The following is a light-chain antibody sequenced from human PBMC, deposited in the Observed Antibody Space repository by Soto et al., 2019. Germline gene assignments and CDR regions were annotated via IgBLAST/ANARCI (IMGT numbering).Light chain of an antibody. CDR1: RPMSSF. J-gene: IGKJ4*01. CDR3: QQTYAAPLT. V-gene: IGKV1-39*01. CDR2: AAP. Sequence: DIRMTKAQSSMPLFMEDPATITAHQGRPMSSFFNWYHQKPGKAPTLLFSAAPTLQSGVPSRFSGSGKGTHFTLSISDLRPEECATYYCQQTYAAPLTFGGGTSVEI.